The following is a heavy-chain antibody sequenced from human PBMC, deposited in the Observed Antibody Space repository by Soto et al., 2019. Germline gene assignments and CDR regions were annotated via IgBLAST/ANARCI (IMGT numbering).Heavy chain of an antibody. V-gene: IGHV3-74*03. D-gene: IGHD5-12*01. CDR2: IGPDGSSA. CDR1: GYSLSTYW. Sequence: EVQLVESGGGLVQPGGSLRLSCAASGYSLSTYWMHWVRQIPGQGLTWVSRIGPDGSSATYADSVKGRFTISRDNANNAVYLRMNSLRAEDTGVYYCASEHSGYDHGVDYYRGVDVVGRWSTVTVSS. CDR3: ASEHSGYDHGVDYYRGVDV. J-gene: IGHJ6*02.